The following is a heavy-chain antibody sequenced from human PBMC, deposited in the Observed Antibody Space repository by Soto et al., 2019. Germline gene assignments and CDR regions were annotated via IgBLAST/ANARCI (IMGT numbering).Heavy chain of an antibody. Sequence: ASVKVSCKASGGTFSSYAISWVRQAPGQGLEWMGGIIPIFGTANYAQKFQGRVTITADESTSTAYMELSSLRSEDTAVYYCASEGSSGYLHPLDYWGQGTLVTVSS. CDR2: IIPIFGTA. CDR3: ASEGSSGYLHPLDY. V-gene: IGHV1-69*13. J-gene: IGHJ4*02. D-gene: IGHD3-22*01. CDR1: GGTFSSYA.